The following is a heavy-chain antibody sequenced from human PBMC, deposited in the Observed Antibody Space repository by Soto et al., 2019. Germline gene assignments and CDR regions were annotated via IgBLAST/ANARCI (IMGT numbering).Heavy chain of an antibody. D-gene: IGHD6-13*01. CDR3: ARDVSPGSSSLYLDAFDI. CDR2: IKKDGSQI. Sequence: EVQLVESGGGLVQPGGSLRLSCVASGFSFGSSWMTWVRQAPGKGLEWVANIKKDGSQISYLDSVRGRFTISRDNAKNSLHLQMNGPTAEDAALYYCARDVSPGSSSLYLDAFDIWGQGTMVTVSS. J-gene: IGHJ3*02. CDR1: GFSFGSSW. V-gene: IGHV3-7*05.